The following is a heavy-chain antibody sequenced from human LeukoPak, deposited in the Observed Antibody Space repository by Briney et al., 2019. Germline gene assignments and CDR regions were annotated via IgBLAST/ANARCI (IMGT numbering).Heavy chain of an antibody. V-gene: IGHV1-24*01. Sequence: GASVKVPCKLSGYTLTEKAMHWVRQTPGRGPEWMGGFDPEDGQTLYAQKFQGRVSMTEDTSTDTIYMELSRLRFEDTAVYYCATVKVVAAAMAWYFDSWGQGTLVTVSS. CDR3: ATVKVVAAAMAWYFDS. CDR1: GYTLTEKA. CDR2: FDPEDGQT. D-gene: IGHD2-2*01. J-gene: IGHJ4*02.